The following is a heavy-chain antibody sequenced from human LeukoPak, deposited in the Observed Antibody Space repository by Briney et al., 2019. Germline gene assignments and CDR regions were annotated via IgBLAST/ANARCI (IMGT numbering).Heavy chain of an antibody. CDR1: GFTFSSYN. J-gene: IGHJ3*02. V-gene: IGHV3-21*01. D-gene: IGHD2-15*01. CDR3: ASIETGAFDI. Sequence: GGSLRLSCAASGFTFSSYNMNWVRQAPGKGLEWVSSISSSSDYIYYADSVKGRFTISRDNAKNSLYLQMNSLRTEDTAVYYCASIETGAFDIWGQGTMVTVSS. CDR2: ISSSSDYI.